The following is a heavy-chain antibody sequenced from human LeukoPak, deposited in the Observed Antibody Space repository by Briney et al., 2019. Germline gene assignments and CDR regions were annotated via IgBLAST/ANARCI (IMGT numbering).Heavy chain of an antibody. D-gene: IGHD3-22*01. CDR2: IIGNGGST. Sequence: PGGSLRRSCAASGLTFSSYAMNWVRQAPGKGLEWVSVIIGNGGSTYYADSVRGRFTISRDNSKSTLYLQMNSLRAEDTALFYCTGSYYYEYFQHWGQGTLVTVSS. V-gene: IGHV3-23*01. CDR1: GLTFSSYA. J-gene: IGHJ1*01. CDR3: TGSYYYEYFQH.